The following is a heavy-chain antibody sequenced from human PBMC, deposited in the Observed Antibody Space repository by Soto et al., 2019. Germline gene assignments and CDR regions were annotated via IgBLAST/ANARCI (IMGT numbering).Heavy chain of an antibody. CDR1: GGTISSYY. Sequence: SETPSLTCTVSGGTISSYYWSWIRQHPGKGLEWIGYIYYSGSTNYNPSLKSRVTISVDTSKNQFSLKLSSVTAADTAVYYCARILLYITGTTSFHAFDIWGQGTMVT. CDR3: ARILLYITGTTSFHAFDI. J-gene: IGHJ3*02. V-gene: IGHV4-59*01. D-gene: IGHD1-7*01. CDR2: IYYSGST.